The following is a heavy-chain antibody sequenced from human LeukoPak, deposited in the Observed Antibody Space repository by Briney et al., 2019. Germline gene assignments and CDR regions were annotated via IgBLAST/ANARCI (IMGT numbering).Heavy chain of an antibody. J-gene: IGHJ6*03. Sequence: SETLSLTCTVSGYSISSGYYWGWIRQPAGKGLEWIGRIYTSGSTNYNPSLKSRVTISVDTSKNQFSLKLSSVTAADTAVYYCARVVGSSSWSYYYYYMDVWGKGTTVTVS. D-gene: IGHD6-13*01. V-gene: IGHV4-61*02. CDR3: ARVVGSSSWSYYYYYMDV. CDR1: GYSISSGYY. CDR2: IYTSGST.